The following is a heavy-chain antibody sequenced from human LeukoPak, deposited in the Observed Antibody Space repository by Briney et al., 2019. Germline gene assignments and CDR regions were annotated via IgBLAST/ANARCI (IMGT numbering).Heavy chain of an antibody. J-gene: IGHJ4*02. CDR2: INPSGGST. CDR3: ARESSSYGDYGFYFDY. CDR1: GYTFTSYY. Sequence: ASVKVSCKASGYTFTSYYMHWVRQAPGQGLEWMGIINPSGGSTSYAQKFQGRVTMTRDMSTSTVYMELNSLRSEDTAVYYCARESSSYGDYGFYFDYWGQGTLVTVSS. V-gene: IGHV1-46*01. D-gene: IGHD4-17*01.